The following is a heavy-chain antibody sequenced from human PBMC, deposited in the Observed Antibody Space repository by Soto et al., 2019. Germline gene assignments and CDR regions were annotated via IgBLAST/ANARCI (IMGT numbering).Heavy chain of an antibody. CDR2: IKQDGSEK. D-gene: IGHD3-22*01. CDR3: ARVGSYYDSSGYYPPYNWFDR. CDR1: GFTFSSYL. V-gene: IGHV3-7*01. J-gene: IGHJ5*02. Sequence: GGSLRLSCAASGFTFSSYLMSWVRQAPGKGLEWVANIKQDGSEKYYVDSAKGRFTISRDNAKNSLYLQMNSLRAEDTAVYYCARVGSYYDSSGYYPPYNWFDRWGQGTLVNVSS.